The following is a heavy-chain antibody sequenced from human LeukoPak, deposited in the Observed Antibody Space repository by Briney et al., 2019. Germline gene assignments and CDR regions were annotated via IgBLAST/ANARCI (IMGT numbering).Heavy chain of an antibody. CDR1: GFTFSSYD. V-gene: IGHV3-13*01. CDR3: ARDLYGEAFAI. CDR2: IGSAGDT. Sequence: GGSLRLSCAASGFTFSSYDMHWVRQATGKGLEWVSAIGSAGDTYYPGSVKGRFTISRENAKNSLYLKMNSLRAGDTAVYYCARDLYGEAFAIWGQGTMVTAPS. J-gene: IGHJ3*02. D-gene: IGHD4-17*01.